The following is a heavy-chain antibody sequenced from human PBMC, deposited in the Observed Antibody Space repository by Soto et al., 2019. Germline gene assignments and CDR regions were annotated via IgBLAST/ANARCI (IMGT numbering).Heavy chain of an antibody. Sequence: SETLSLTCSVSGDSISSADYFWTWIRHSPGKGLEWMGYIFHIGTTYYNPSLKGRLLISIENSKNQFSLRLTSVTAADSAVYFCAREPYLPKARNDFWGQGTLVTVSS. CDR2: IFHIGTT. CDR3: AREPYLPKARNDF. CDR1: GDSISSADYF. J-gene: IGHJ4*02. V-gene: IGHV4-30-4*01.